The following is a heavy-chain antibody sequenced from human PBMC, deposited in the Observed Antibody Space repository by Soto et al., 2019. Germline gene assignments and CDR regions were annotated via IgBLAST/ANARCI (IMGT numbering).Heavy chain of an antibody. CDR1: GGYFSGFC. CDR2: INHSGST. V-gene: IGHV4-34*01. Sequence: LCDRCGVVGGYFSGFCWSWIRQNPGKGLEWIGEINHSGSTNYNPSLKSRVTISVGTSKNQFSLKLSSVTAADTAVYYCARWAGWSGYNRFAGSWFAPWGQGTLVTVSS. D-gene: IGHD3-3*01. J-gene: IGHJ5*02. CDR3: ARWAGWSGYNRFAGSWFAP.